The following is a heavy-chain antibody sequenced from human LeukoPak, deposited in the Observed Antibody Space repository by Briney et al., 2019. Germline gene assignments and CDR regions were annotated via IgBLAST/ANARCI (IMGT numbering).Heavy chain of an antibody. CDR2: IYHSGST. Sequence: PSETLSLTCTVSNYSISSGYYWGWIRQPPGKGLEWIGTIYHSGSTYYNPSLKSRVNISVDKSKNQFALKLSSVTAADTAVYYCARGEMAIYPTYYYMDVWGKGTTVTISS. V-gene: IGHV4-38-2*02. D-gene: IGHD5-24*01. CDR1: NYSISSGYY. CDR3: ARGEMAIYPTYYYMDV. J-gene: IGHJ6*03.